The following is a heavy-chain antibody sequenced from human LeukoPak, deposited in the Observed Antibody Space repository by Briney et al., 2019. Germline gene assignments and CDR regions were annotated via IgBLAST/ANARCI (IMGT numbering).Heavy chain of an antibody. Sequence: PSETLSLTCAVYGGSFSGYYWSWIRQPPGKGLEWIGEINHSGSTNYNPSLKSRVTISVDTSKNQFSLKLSSVTAADTAVYYCASGGGYSYGYFGYWGQGTLVTVSS. CDR1: GGSFSGYY. CDR2: INHSGST. J-gene: IGHJ4*02. V-gene: IGHV4-34*01. D-gene: IGHD5-18*01. CDR3: ASGGGYSYGYFGY.